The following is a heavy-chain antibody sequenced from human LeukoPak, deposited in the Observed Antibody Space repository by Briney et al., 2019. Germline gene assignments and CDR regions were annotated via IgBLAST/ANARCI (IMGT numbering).Heavy chain of an antibody. CDR1: GFTFSSYA. Sequence: GGSLRLSCAASGFTFSSYAMSWVRQAPGKGLERVSAISSSVSATYYADPVKGRFTISRDNSKNTLYLQMNSLRAEDTAVYYCAKGGGSYFFDSWGQGTLVTVSS. V-gene: IGHV3-23*01. D-gene: IGHD1-26*01. CDR3: AKGGGSYFFDS. J-gene: IGHJ4*02. CDR2: ISSSVSAT.